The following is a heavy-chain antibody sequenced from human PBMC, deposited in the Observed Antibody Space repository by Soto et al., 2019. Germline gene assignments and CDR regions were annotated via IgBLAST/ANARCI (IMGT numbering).Heavy chain of an antibody. V-gene: IGHV3-74*01. CDR1: GFTFSNYW. Sequence: GGSLRLSCAASGFTFSNYWMHWVRQVPGTGLVWVSRVKFDGTITNYADSVKGRFIVSRDNARNTVDLHMYSLRADDTGVYYCARGIQHYYGVAVWGQGTTVTVSS. D-gene: IGHD5-18*01. CDR3: ARGIQHYYGVAV. CDR2: VKFDGTIT. J-gene: IGHJ6*02.